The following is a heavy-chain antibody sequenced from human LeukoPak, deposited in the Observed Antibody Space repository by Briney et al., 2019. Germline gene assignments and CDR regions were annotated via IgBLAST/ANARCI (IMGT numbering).Heavy chain of an antibody. V-gene: IGHV3-30*18. CDR3: AKDRGYCSGGGCYSYYYYGMDV. CDR2: ISFDGSNK. J-gene: IGHJ6*02. D-gene: IGHD2-15*01. Sequence: GRSLRLSCAASGFTLSSYGMHWVRQAPGKGLEWVAVISFDGSNKYCADSVKGRFTISRDNSNNTLYLQMNSLRAEDTALYYCAKDRGYCSGGGCYSYYYYGMDVWGQGTTVTVSS. CDR1: GFTLSSYG.